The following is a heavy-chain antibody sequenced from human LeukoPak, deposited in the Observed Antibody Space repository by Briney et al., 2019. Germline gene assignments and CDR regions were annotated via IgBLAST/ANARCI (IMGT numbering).Heavy chain of an antibody. D-gene: IGHD3-22*01. V-gene: IGHV3-20*04. CDR1: GFTFDDYA. Sequence: PGGSLRLSCAASGFTFDDYAMHWVRQAPGKGLEWVSGINWNGGSTGYADSVKGRFTISRDNAKNSLYLQMNSLRAEDTALYYCARSYYYDSSDSYYFDYWGQGTLVTVSS. CDR2: INWNGGST. CDR3: ARSYYYDSSDSYYFDY. J-gene: IGHJ4*02.